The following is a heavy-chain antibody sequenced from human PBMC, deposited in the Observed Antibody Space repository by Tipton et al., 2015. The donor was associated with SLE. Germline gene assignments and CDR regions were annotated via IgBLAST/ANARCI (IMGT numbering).Heavy chain of an antibody. V-gene: IGHV3-23*01. CDR3: AKDRYCGGGTCLRSYFDY. Sequence: SLRLSCAVSGFTFRTYAMSWVRQAPGKGLEWVSSISSGGGSTYYAQSFKGRFTISRDNSQNTLYLQMNSLGVEDTALYYCAKDRYCGGGTCLRSYFDYWGQGALVTVSS. J-gene: IGHJ4*02. CDR1: GFTFRTYA. D-gene: IGHD2-21*01. CDR2: ISSGGGST.